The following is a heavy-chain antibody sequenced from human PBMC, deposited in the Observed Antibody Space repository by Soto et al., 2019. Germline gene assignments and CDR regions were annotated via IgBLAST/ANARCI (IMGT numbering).Heavy chain of an antibody. CDR2: IDHAGRST. CDR1: GFSFSTYW. V-gene: IGHV3-74*01. D-gene: IGHD2-2*01. CDR3: VRKAGASYMPAAYFQH. J-gene: IGHJ1*01. Sequence: EVQLVESGGGLVQPGGSLRLSCAASGFSFSTYWMHWVRQGPGKGLVWVSRIDHAGRSTSYADSVKGRFTISRDNAKNTLSLPMNSLTVEDTGVYYCVRKAGASYMPAAYFQHWGQGTLVTVSS.